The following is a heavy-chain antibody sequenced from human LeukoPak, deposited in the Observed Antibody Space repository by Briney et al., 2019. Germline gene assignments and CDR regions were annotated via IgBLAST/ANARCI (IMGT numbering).Heavy chain of an antibody. CDR1: GFTFSSYS. D-gene: IGHD4-17*01. CDR2: ISSSSTI. Sequence: GGSLRLSCAASGFTFSSYSMNWVRQAPGKGLEWVSYISSSSTIYYADSVKGRFTISRDNAKNSLYLQMNSLRAEDTAVYYCARDAGGINWYTVTTLNMDYWGQGTLVTVSS. V-gene: IGHV3-48*01. J-gene: IGHJ4*02. CDR3: ARDAGGINWYTVTTLNMDY.